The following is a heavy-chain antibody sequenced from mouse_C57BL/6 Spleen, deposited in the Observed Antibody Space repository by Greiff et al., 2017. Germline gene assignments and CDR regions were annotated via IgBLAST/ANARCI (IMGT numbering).Heavy chain of an antibody. D-gene: IGHD2-4*01. CDR3: ARDDYDDGFAY. Sequence: EVQLQESGPGMVKPSQSLSLTCTVTGYSITSGYDWHWIRHFPGNKLEWMGYISYSGSTNYNPSLKSRISITHDTSKNHFFLKLNSVTTEDTATYYCARDDYDDGFAYWGQGTLVTVSA. CDR2: ISYSGST. V-gene: IGHV3-1*01. CDR1: GYSITSGYD. J-gene: IGHJ3*01.